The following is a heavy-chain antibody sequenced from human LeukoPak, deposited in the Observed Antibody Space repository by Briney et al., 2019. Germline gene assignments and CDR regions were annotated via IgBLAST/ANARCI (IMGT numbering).Heavy chain of an antibody. CDR3: ARQASSSWYYLDY. J-gene: IGHJ4*02. Sequence: PGGSLRLSCAASGFTFSSYAMSWVRQAPGKGLEWVANIKQDGIEKYYLDSVKGRFTISRDNAKNSLYLQMNSLSAEDTAVYYCARQASSSWYYLDYWGQGTLVTVSS. D-gene: IGHD6-13*01. V-gene: IGHV3-7*01. CDR2: IKQDGIEK. CDR1: GFTFSSYA.